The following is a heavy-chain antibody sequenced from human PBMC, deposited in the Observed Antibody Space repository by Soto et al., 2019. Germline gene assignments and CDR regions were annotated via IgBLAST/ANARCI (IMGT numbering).Heavy chain of an antibody. CDR3: ARDLPPGDY. J-gene: IGHJ4*02. V-gene: IGHV1-18*01. CDR1: GYTFSSYF. Sequence: QVQLVQSGAEVKKPGASVKVSCKASGYTFSSYFISCVRQAPGQGLEWMGWISAYNGNTNYAQNLQGRVTMTTDTSTSTAYMELRSLSSDVTSVYYCARDLPPGDYWGQGTLVTVSS. CDR2: ISAYNGNT.